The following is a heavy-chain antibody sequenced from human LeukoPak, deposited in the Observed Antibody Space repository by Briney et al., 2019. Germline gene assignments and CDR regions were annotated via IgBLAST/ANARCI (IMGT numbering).Heavy chain of an antibody. D-gene: IGHD3-22*01. Sequence: ASVKVSCKPSGYTFSSYGISWVRQAPGQGLEWMGWISAYNGNTNYVQKLQGRVTMTTDTSTSTAYMELRSLRSDDTAVYYCARDSPDRYSSGYLYYFDYWGQGTLVTVSS. J-gene: IGHJ4*02. CDR2: ISAYNGNT. CDR1: GYTFSSYG. CDR3: ARDSPDRYSSGYLYYFDY. V-gene: IGHV1-18*01.